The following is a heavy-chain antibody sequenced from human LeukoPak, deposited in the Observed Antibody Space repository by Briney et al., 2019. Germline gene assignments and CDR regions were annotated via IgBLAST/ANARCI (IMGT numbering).Heavy chain of an antibody. Sequence: EASVKVSCKASGYTFTSYGISWVRQAPGQGLEWMGWISAYNGYTKYAQKVQGRVTMTTDTSTSTAYMELRSLRSDDTAVYYCARLNGGYWRYFDYWGQGTLVTVSS. CDR2: ISAYNGYT. V-gene: IGHV1-18*01. CDR1: GYTFTSYG. CDR3: ARLNGGYWRYFDY. D-gene: IGHD3-22*01. J-gene: IGHJ4*02.